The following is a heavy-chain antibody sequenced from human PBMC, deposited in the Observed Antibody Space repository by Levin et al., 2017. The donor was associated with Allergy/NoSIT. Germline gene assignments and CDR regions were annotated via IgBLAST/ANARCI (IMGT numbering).Heavy chain of an antibody. V-gene: IGHV1-8*01. CDR1: GYTFTSYD. J-gene: IGHJ6*03. D-gene: IGHD1-1*01. Sequence: ASVKVSCKASGYTFTSYDINWVRQATGQGLEWMGWMNPNSGNTGYAQKFQGRVTMTRNTSISTAYMELSSLRSEDTAVYYCARVTRGNWNLWLDYYYYYMDVWGKGTTVTVSS. CDR2: MNPNSGNT. CDR3: ARVTRGNWNLWLDYYYYYMDV.